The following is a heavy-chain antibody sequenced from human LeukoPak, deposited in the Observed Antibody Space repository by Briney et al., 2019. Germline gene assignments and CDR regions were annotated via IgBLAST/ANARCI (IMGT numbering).Heavy chain of an antibody. D-gene: IGHD2-15*01. V-gene: IGHV1-18*01. CDR3: ARVIDCSGGSCYSGWFDP. J-gene: IGHJ5*02. CDR2: ISAYNGNT. Sequence: ASVKVSCKASGYTFTSYGISWVRQAPGQGFEWMGWISAYNGNTNYAQKLQGRVTMTTDTSTSTAYMELRSLRSDDTAVYYCARVIDCSGGSCYSGWFDPWGQGTLVTVSS. CDR1: GYTFTSYG.